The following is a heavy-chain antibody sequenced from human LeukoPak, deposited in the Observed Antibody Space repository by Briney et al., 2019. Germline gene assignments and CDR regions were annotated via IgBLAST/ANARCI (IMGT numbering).Heavy chain of an antibody. CDR2: MKEDGGEI. J-gene: IGHJ4*02. CDR3: ARDRGYSTFDY. CDR1: AFTFSRYW. V-gene: IGHV3-7*01. Sequence: PGGSLRLSCEASAFTFSRYWMSWVRQAPGKGLEWVANMKEDGGEINYVDSVKGRFTISRDSSKNSLFLQVNSLRVEDTAVYYCARDRGYSTFDYWGQGTLVTVSS. D-gene: IGHD4-23*01.